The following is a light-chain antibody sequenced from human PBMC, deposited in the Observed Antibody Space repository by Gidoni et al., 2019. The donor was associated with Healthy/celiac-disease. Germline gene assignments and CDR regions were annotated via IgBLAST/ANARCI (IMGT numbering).Light chain of an antibody. J-gene: IGLJ1*01. CDR2: DVS. Sequence: QSALTPPASVSGSPGHSITISCTGTSSDVGGYNYVSWYQQHPGKAPKLMIYDVSNRPSGVSNRFSGSKSGNTASLTISGLQAEDEADYYCSSYTSSSTRVFGTGTKVTVL. V-gene: IGLV2-14*01. CDR3: SSYTSSSTRV. CDR1: SSDVGGYNY.